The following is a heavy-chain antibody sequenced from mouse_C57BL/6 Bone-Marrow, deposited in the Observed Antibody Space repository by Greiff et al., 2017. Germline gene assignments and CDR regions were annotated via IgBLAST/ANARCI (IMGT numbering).Heavy chain of an antibody. CDR2: IYPRSGNT. J-gene: IGHJ4*01. CDR1: GYTFTSYG. Sequence: QVQLQQSGAELARPGASVKLSCKASGYTFTSYGISWVKQRTGQGLEWIGEIYPRSGNTYYNEKFKGKATLTADTSSSTAYMELRGLTSGDSAVYFCARGYDYGRSLTMDYWGQGTSVTVSS. CDR3: ARGYDYGRSLTMDY. V-gene: IGHV1-81*01. D-gene: IGHD1-1*01.